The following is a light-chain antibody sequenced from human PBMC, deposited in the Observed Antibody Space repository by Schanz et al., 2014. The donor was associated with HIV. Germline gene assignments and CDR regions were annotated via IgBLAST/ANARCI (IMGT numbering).Light chain of an antibody. Sequence: DIQLTQSPSTLSASVGDRVTITCRASQSVSWLAWYQQKPGKAPKLLIYETSTLDSGVPPRFSGSGSGTEFTLTISSLQPDDFATYYCQQLASYPLTFGGGTKVEIK. CDR2: ETS. V-gene: IGKV1-5*03. CDR1: QSVSW. CDR3: QQLASYPLT. J-gene: IGKJ4*01.